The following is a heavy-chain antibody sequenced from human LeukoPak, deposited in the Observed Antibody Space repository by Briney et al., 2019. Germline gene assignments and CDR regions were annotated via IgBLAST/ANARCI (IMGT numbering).Heavy chain of an antibody. J-gene: IGHJ5*02. CDR1: GYTFTSYG. CDR2: ISAYNGNT. CDR3: ARVLVGATNWFDP. V-gene: IGHV1-18*01. Sequence: ASVKVSCKASGYTFTSYGISWGRQAPGQGLEWMGWISAYNGNTNYEQKLQGRVTITTDTSTSTAYMQLRSLRSDDTAVYYCARVLVGATNWFDPWGQGTLVTVSS. D-gene: IGHD1-26*01.